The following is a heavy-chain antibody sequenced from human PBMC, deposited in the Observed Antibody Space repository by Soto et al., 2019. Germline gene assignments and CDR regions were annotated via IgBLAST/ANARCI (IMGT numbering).Heavy chain of an antibody. D-gene: IGHD6-13*01. CDR3: AREFHQTGYSSSWYIDY. J-gene: IGHJ4*02. CDR1: GGSISSTNW. CDR2: IYHSGSS. Sequence: SETLSLTCAVSGGSISSTNWWSWVRQPPGKGLEWIGEIYHSGSSKYNPSLKSRVTISVDKSKNQFSLKLSSVTAADTAVYYCAREFHQTGYSSSWYIDYWGQGTLVTVSS. V-gene: IGHV4-4*02.